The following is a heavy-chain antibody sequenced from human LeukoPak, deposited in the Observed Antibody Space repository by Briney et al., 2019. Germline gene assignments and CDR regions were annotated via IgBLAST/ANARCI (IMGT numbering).Heavy chain of an antibody. CDR2: IYSSGTT. CDR1: SGSINSYF. J-gene: IGHJ4*02. Sequence: PSETLSLTCTVSSGSINSYFWGWVRQPAGKGREWLGRIYSSGTTHYNPSLKSRLTMSVDTSKNQFSLNLRSVTAADTAIYYCGRQGYTASHYFLDYWSQGTLVSVSS. V-gene: IGHV4-4*07. CDR3: GRQGYTASHYFLDY. D-gene: IGHD5-12*01.